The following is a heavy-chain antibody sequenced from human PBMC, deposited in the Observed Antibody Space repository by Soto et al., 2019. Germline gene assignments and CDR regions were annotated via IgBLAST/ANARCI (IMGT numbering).Heavy chain of an antibody. D-gene: IGHD4-17*01. CDR2: IYYSGST. J-gene: IGHJ5*02. V-gene: IGHV4-59*01. CDR3: GRHYGDYPFRFDP. CDR1: GGSISSYY. Sequence: SETLSLTCTVSGGSISSYYWSWIRQPPGKGLEWIGYIYYSGSTNYNPSLKSRVTISVDTSKNQFSLKLSSVTAADTAVYYCGRHYGDYPFRFDPWGQGTLVTVSS.